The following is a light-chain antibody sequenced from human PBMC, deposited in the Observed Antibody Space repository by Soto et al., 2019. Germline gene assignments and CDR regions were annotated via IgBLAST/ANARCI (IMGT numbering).Light chain of an antibody. V-gene: IGKV1-9*01. CDR1: QDVSRS. J-gene: IGKJ4*01. Sequence: DTQLTQSPSFLSASVGDRVTIACRASQDVSRSVGWYQQKPGTAPKLLISAASTLNSGVPSRFSGSGSGTDFTLTISSLQPEDFAVYYCQHYGSSPLFGGGTKVDIK. CDR3: QHYGSSPL. CDR2: AAS.